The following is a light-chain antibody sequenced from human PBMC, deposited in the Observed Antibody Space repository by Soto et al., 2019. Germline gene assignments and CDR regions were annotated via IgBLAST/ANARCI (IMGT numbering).Light chain of an antibody. CDR2: AAS. Sequence: DIQMTQSPSSLSASVGDRVTITCRASQSISSYLHWYQQKPGKAPKLLSYAASSLQSGVPSRFSGSGSGTDFTLTISSLQPEDIATYYCQQSYSPPPITFGQGTRLEIK. J-gene: IGKJ5*01. V-gene: IGKV1-39*01. CDR3: QQSYSPPPIT. CDR1: QSISSY.